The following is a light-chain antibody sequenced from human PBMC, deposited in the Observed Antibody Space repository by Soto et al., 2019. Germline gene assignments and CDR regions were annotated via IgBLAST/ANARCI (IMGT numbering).Light chain of an antibody. CDR3: CSYGGSRAV. CDR2: EVS. CDR1: SSDVGSHNL. V-gene: IGLV2-23*02. J-gene: IGLJ7*01. Sequence: QSALTQPASVSGSPGQSITISCTGTSSDVGSHNLVSWYQQHPGQAPKLMIYEVSKRPLGVSTRFSASKSGNTASLTISGLQAEDEADYYCCSYGGSRAVFGGGIQLTVL.